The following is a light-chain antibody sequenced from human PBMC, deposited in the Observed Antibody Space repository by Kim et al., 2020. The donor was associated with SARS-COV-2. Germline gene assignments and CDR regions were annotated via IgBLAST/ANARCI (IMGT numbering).Light chain of an antibody. CDR2: GNI. Sequence: QSVLTQPPSVSGAPGQRVTISCTGSRSNIGAGYDVHWYQQVPGTAPKLLIYGNINRPSGVPDRFSGSQSGTSASLAVTGLQAEDEADYYCQSYDVTLSGSVFGTGTTVTVL. CDR1: RSNIGAGYD. J-gene: IGLJ1*01. CDR3: QSYDVTLSGSV. V-gene: IGLV1-40*01.